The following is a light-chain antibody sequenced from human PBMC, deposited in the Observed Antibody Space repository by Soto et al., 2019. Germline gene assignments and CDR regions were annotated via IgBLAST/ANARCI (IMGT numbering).Light chain of an antibody. CDR1: QSISSW. V-gene: IGKV1-5*03. CDR3: QQYNSYSRT. CDR2: KAS. Sequence: DIQMTQSPSTLSASVGDRVTITCRASQSISSWLAWYQQKPGKAPKLLIYKASSLESGVPSRCSGSGSGTEFTLTISSLQPDDFATYYCQQYNSYSRTFGQGTKV. J-gene: IGKJ1*01.